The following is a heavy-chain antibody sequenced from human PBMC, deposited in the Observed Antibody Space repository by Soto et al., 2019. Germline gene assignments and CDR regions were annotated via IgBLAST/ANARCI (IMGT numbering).Heavy chain of an antibody. Sequence: SETLSLTCTVAGGSISSYYWSWIRQPPGKGLEWIGYIYYSGSTYYNPSLKSRVTISVDTSKNQFSLKLTSVTAADTAVYYCAREHLTWGQGTQVTVSS. CDR2: IYYSGST. J-gene: IGHJ4*02. CDR3: AREHLT. CDR1: GGSISSYY. V-gene: IGHV4-59*12.